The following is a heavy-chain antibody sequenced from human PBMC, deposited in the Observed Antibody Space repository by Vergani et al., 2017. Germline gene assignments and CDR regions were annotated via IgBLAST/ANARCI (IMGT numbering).Heavy chain of an antibody. D-gene: IGHD3-10*01. CDR2: ISAYNGNT. CDR1: GYTFTSYG. Sequence: QVQLVQSGAEVKKPGASVKVSCKASGYTFTSYGISWVRQAPGQGLEWRGWISAYNGNTNDAQKLQGRGTMTTDTSTSTAYMELRSLRSDDTAVYYCAREGWDYGSGSDSDYWGQGTLVTVSS. CDR3: AREGWDYGSGSDSDY. V-gene: IGHV1-18*01. J-gene: IGHJ4*02.